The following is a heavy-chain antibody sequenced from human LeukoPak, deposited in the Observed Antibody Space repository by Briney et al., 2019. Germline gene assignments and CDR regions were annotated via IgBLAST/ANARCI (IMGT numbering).Heavy chain of an antibody. Sequence: GGSLRLSCAASGFTFNSLAMNWVRQAPGKGLEWVSYISSSGSTIYYADSVKGRFTISRDNAKNSLYLQMNSLRAEDTAVYYCATGRYYGSGSYDYWGQGTLVTVSS. CDR1: GFTFNSLA. J-gene: IGHJ4*02. V-gene: IGHV3-48*03. CDR2: ISSSGSTI. CDR3: ATGRYYGSGSYDY. D-gene: IGHD3-10*01.